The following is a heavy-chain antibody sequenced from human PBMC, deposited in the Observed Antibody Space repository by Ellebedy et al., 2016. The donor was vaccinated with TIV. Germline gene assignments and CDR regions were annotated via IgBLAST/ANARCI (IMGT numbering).Heavy chain of an antibody. V-gene: IGHV3-7*03. CDR3: VTGDYFWGDY. J-gene: IGHJ4*02. Sequence: PGGSLRLSCAASGFTFSRFWMAWVRQAPGKGLEWVATINQGGSETYYVDSVKGRFTISRDNSKNSLYLQMNSLETEDTAVYHCVTGDYFWGDYWGQGTLVTVSS. CDR1: GFTFSRFW. CDR2: INQGGSET. D-gene: IGHD3-16*01.